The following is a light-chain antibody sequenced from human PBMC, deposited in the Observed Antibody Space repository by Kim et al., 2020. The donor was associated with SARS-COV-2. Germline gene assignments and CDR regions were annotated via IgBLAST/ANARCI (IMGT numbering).Light chain of an antibody. CDR3: QSVDISGTYVI. CDR1: NLRSNS. CDR2: YDT. Sequence: SYELTQPPSVSVAPGQTATITCEGHNLRSNSVHWHQQRPGQAPVLVIYYDTDRPSGIPERFSGASSGTTVTLTISGVQAEDEADYYCQSVDISGTYVIFGGGTQLTVL. J-gene: IGLJ2*01. V-gene: IGLV3-25*03.